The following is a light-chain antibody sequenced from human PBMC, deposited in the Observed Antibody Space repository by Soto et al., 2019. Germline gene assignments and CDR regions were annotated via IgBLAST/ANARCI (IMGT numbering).Light chain of an antibody. CDR2: DAS. Sequence: EIMLTQSPASLSLSPGERATLSCTASQSISTCLAWYQQKPGQAPRLLIYDASKMATDIPARFSGSGSGTDLTLTIISLQPEDFAVSYCQHRTSWPPYSFGQGTKVDI. CDR3: QHRTSWPPYS. J-gene: IGKJ2*03. V-gene: IGKV3-11*01. CDR1: QSISTC.